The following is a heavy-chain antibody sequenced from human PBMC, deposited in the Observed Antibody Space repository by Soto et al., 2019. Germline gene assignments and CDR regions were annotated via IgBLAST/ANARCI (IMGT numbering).Heavy chain of an antibody. Sequence: PGGSLRLSCAASGFTFSSYSMNWVRQAPGKGLEWVSSISSSSSYIYYADSVKGRFTISRDNAKNSLYLQMNSLRAEDTAVYYCARGVGPSWSYYNSYFDYWGQGTPVTVSS. J-gene: IGHJ4*02. D-gene: IGHD3-10*01. V-gene: IGHV3-21*01. CDR2: ISSSSSYI. CDR3: ARGVGPSWSYYNSYFDY. CDR1: GFTFSSYS.